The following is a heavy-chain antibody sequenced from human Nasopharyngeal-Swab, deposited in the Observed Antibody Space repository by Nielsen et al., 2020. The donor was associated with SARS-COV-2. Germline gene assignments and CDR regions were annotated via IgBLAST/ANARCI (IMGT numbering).Heavy chain of an antibody. D-gene: IGHD2-2*01. V-gene: IGHV4-59*08. J-gene: IGHJ6*02. CDR1: GGSISSYY. CDR3: ARQRQYQLLTYSYYYGMDV. Sequence: SETLSLTCTVSGGSISSYYWSWIRQPPGEGLEWIGYVNYTGSTNYNPSLKSRVTISVDTSKNHFSLRLSSVTAADTAVYFCARQRQYQLLTYSYYYGMDVWGRGTTVTVSS. CDR2: VNYTGST.